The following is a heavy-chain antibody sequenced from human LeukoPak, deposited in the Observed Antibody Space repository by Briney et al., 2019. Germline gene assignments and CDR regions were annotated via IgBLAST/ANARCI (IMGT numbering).Heavy chain of an antibody. J-gene: IGHJ4*02. CDR2: FDPEDGET. D-gene: IGHD3-22*01. V-gene: IGHV1-24*01. CDR3: ATAEAYYYDSSGYPPLCY. CDR1: GYTLTELS. Sequence: GASVKVSCKVSGYTLTELSMHWVRQAPGKGLEWMGGFDPEDGETIYAQKFQGRVTMTEDTSTDTAYMELSSLRSEDTAVYYCATAEAYYYDSSGYPPLCYWGQGTLVTVSS.